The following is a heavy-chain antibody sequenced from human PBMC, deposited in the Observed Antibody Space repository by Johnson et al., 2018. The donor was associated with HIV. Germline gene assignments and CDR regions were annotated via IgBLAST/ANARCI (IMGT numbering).Heavy chain of an antibody. Sequence: VQLVESGGGLVQPGGSLRLSCAASGFSFSSYAMSWVRQAPGKGLEWVSGINWNGGSTGYADSVKGRFTISRDNAKNSLYLQMNSLRAEDTALYYCARDPTIAWDLKGDAFDIWGQGTMVTVSS. J-gene: IGHJ3*02. CDR3: ARDPTIAWDLKGDAFDI. V-gene: IGHV3-20*04. CDR2: INWNGGST. CDR1: GFSFSSYA. D-gene: IGHD1-26*01.